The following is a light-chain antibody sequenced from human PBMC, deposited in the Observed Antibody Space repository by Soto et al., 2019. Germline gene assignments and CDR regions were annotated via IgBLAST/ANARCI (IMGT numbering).Light chain of an antibody. Sequence: QLVLTQPPSVSGAPGQRVTISCTGSSSNIGAGYDVHWYQQLPGTAPKLLIYGNSNRPSGVPDRFSGSKSGTSASLAITGLQAEDEAYYYCQSYDSSLSAVVFGGGTKLTVL. CDR3: QSYDSSLSAVV. CDR2: GNS. CDR1: SSNIGAGYD. J-gene: IGLJ2*01. V-gene: IGLV1-40*01.